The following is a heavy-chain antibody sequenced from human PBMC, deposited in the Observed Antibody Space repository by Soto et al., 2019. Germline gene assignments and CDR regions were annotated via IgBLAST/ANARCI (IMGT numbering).Heavy chain of an antibody. CDR1: GFTFSDYY. J-gene: IGHJ4*02. D-gene: IGHD2-8*01. CDR3: TAGKLYPSLDFDY. Sequence: GGSLRLSCAASGFTFSDYYMSWIRQAPGKGLEWVSHISNSGTITYYADSVKGRFTVSRDNAKNSLYLHMNSLRAEDTAVYYCTAGKLYPSLDFDYWGQGTLVTVSS. V-gene: IGHV3-11*01. CDR2: ISNSGTIT.